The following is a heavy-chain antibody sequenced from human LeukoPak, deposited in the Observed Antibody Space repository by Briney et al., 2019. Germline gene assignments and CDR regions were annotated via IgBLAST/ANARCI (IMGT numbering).Heavy chain of an antibody. CDR1: GFTFSSYA. J-gene: IGHJ4*02. D-gene: IGHD2-2*02. Sequence: GGSLRLSCAASGFTFSSYAMHWVRQAPGKGLEWVAVISYDGSNKYYADSVKGRFTISRDNSKNTLYLQMNSLRAEDTAVYYCAKVGSCSSTSCYTNPADCWGQGTLVTVSS. CDR3: AKVGSCSSTSCYTNPADC. CDR2: ISYDGSNK. V-gene: IGHV3-30*04.